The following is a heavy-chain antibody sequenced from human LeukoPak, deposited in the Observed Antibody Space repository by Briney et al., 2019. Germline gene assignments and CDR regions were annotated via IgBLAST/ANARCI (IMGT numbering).Heavy chain of an antibody. V-gene: IGHV1-46*03. CDR3: ARYCSGGSCYDY. Sequence: ASVKVSCKASGYTFTSYYMHWLRQAPGQGLEWMGIINPSGGSTSYAQKFQGRVTMTRDTSTSTVYMELSSLRSDDTAVYYCARYCSGGSCYDYWGQGTLVTVSS. CDR2: INPSGGST. CDR1: GYTFTSYY. J-gene: IGHJ4*02. D-gene: IGHD2-15*01.